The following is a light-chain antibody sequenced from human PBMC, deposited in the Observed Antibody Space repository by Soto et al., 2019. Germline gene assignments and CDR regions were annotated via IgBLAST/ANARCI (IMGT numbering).Light chain of an antibody. V-gene: IGLV4-69*01. J-gene: IGLJ2*01. Sequence: QSVLTQSPSASASLGASVKLTCTLSSGHSSYAIAWHQQQPEKGPRYLMKLNSDGSHSKGDGIPDRLSGSSSGAERYLTISRLQSDDEADYYCQTWGTGIQVFGGGTKLTVL. CDR3: QTWGTGIQV. CDR2: LNSDGSH. CDR1: SGHSSYA.